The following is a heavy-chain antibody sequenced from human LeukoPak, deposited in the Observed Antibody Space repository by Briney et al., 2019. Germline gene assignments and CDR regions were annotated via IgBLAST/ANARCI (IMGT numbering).Heavy chain of an antibody. V-gene: IGHV1-2*02. CDR1: GYTFTAYY. CDR3: ARGSTLRGDSPYYFDY. CDR2: INPDSGGT. J-gene: IGHJ4*02. D-gene: IGHD3-10*01. Sequence: GASVKVSCKASGYTFTAYYMHWVRQAPGQGLEWMGWINPDSGGTIYAQNFQGRVTMTRDTSISTADMELSSLRSDDTAVYYCARGSTLRGDSPYYFDYWGQGTLVTVSS.